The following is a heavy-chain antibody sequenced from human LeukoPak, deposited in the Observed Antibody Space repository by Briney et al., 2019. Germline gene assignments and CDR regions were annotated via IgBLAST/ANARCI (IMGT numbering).Heavy chain of an antibody. CDR1: GFTFGDYA. V-gene: IGHV3-49*04. CDR2: IRGKAYGGTT. CDR3: TRWPSRVATSA. Sequence: PGRSLRLSCTASGFTFGDYAMSWVRQAPGKGLEWVGFIRGKAYGGTTEYAASVKGRFTISRDDSKSIAYLQMNSLKTEDTAVYYCTRWPSRVATSAWGQGTLVTVSS. J-gene: IGHJ5*02. D-gene: IGHD5-12*01.